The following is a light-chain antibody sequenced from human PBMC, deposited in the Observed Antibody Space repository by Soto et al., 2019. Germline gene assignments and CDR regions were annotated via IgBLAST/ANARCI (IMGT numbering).Light chain of an antibody. CDR1: SSDVGGYNY. Sequence: QSALTQPPSASGSPGQSVTISCTGTSSDVGGYNYVSWYQQHPGKAPKLMIYDVTKRPSGVPDRFSGSKSGNTASLTVSGLQAEDEADYYCSSYAGGNNVIFGGGTKVTVL. CDR3: SSYAGGNNVI. V-gene: IGLV2-8*01. CDR2: DVT. J-gene: IGLJ2*01.